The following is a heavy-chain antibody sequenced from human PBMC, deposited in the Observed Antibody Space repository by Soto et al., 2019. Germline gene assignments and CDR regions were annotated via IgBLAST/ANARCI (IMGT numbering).Heavy chain of an antibody. V-gene: IGHV3-23*01. Sequence: EVQLLQSGGGLVQPGGSLRLSCEVSGFTFENYAMNWVRRAPGKGLEWVSSISNIGGQTYYADSVKGRFTISRDMSKKTVHLQMNNLRADDTGVYFCAKEMSGWGYDIFGVDISFDHWGRGTPVTVSS. CDR2: ISNIGGQT. D-gene: IGHD3-9*01. CDR1: GFTFENYA. J-gene: IGHJ4*02. CDR3: AKEMSGWGYDIFGVDISFDH.